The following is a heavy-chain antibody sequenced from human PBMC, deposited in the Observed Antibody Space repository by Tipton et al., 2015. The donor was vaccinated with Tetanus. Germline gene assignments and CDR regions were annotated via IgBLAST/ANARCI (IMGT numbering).Heavy chain of an antibody. CDR2: IYYSGST. Sequence: TLSLTCTVSGGSISSYYWSWIRQPPGKGLEWIGYIYYSGSTNYNPSLKSRVTISVDTSKNQFSLKLSSVTAADTAFYYCARGRMVALYYFDYWGQGTLVTVSS. D-gene: IGHD4/OR15-4a*01. CDR1: GGSISSYY. CDR3: ARGRMVALYYFDY. V-gene: IGHV4-59*01. J-gene: IGHJ4*02.